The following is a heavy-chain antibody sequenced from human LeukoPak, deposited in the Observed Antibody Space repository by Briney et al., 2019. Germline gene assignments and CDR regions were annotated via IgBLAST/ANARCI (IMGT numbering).Heavy chain of an antibody. CDR2: IAYDGSNE. CDR1: GFTFSNYG. J-gene: IGHJ3*02. Sequence: GGSLRLSCAASGFTFSNYGMHWVRQAPGKGLEWVAVIAYDGSNEYYAEFVKGRFTISRDNSKNTLYLQMYSLRAEDTAVYFCAKDQGIAVAGTDDAFDIWGQGTRVAVSS. CDR3: AKDQGIAVAGTDDAFDI. D-gene: IGHD6-19*01. V-gene: IGHV3-30*18.